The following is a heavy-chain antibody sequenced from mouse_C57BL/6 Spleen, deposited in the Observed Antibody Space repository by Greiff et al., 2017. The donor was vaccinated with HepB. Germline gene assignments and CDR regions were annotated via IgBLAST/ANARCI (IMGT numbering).Heavy chain of an antibody. CDR2: IWSGGST. CDR1: GFSLTSYG. V-gene: IGHV2-2*01. J-gene: IGHJ1*03. CDR3: ARNRLRGYFDV. Sequence: VQRVESGPGLVQPSQSLSITCTVSGFSLTSYGVHWVRQSPGKGLEWLGVIWSGGSTDYNAAFISRLSISKDNSKSQVFFKMNSLQADDTAIYYCARNRLRGYFDVWGTGTTVTVSS. D-gene: IGHD3-2*02.